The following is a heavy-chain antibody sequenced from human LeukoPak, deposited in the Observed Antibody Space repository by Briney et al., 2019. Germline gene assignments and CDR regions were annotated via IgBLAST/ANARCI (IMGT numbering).Heavy chain of an antibody. D-gene: IGHD3-9*01. CDR3: ARGDYDILTGPEGGMDV. CDR2: ISSSGSTI. CDR1: GFTFSDYY. V-gene: IGHV3-11*01. Sequence: GGSLRLSCAASGFTFSDYYMSWIRQAPGKGLEWVSYISSSGSTIYYADSVKGRFTISRDNAKNSLYLQMNSLRAEDTALYHCARGDYDILTGPEGGMDVWGQGTTVTVSS. J-gene: IGHJ6*02.